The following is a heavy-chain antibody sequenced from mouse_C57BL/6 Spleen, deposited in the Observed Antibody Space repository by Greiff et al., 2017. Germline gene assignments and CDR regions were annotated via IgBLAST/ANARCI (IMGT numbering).Heavy chain of an antibody. CDR3: ARGYGNYGWFAY. V-gene: IGHV1-55*01. CDR1: GYTFTSYW. J-gene: IGHJ3*01. D-gene: IGHD2-10*02. CDR2: IYPGSGST. Sequence: QVHVKQPGAELVKPGASVKMSCKASGYTFTSYWITWVKQRPGQGLEWIGDIYPGSGSTNYNEKFKSKATLTVDTSSSTAYMQLSSLTSEDSAVYYCARGYGNYGWFAYWGQGTLVTVSA.